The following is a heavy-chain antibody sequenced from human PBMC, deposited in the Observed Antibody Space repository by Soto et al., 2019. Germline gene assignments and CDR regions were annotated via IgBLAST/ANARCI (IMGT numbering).Heavy chain of an antibody. J-gene: IGHJ6*02. CDR1: GGSISSYY. CDR3: ARVPGYCTNGVCLYYYYGMDV. D-gene: IGHD2-8*01. Sequence: SETLSLTCTVSGGSISSYYWSWIRQPPGKGLEWIGYIYYSGSTNYNPSLKSRVTISVDTSKNQFPLRLSSVTAADTAVYYCARVPGYCTNGVCLYYYYGMDVWGQGTTVTVSS. V-gene: IGHV4-59*01. CDR2: IYYSGST.